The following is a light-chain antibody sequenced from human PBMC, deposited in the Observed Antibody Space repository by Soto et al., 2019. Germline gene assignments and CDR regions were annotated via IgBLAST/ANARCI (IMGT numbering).Light chain of an antibody. J-gene: IGKJ1*01. Sequence: DIQMTQSPSSLSASVGDIVTITCQASQSISNYXNXXQQKPGRAPKLLIYDASNLEAGVPSRFRGSGSGTDFTFTISRLQPEDIATYYCQQYENLPTFGQGTKVDIK. CDR3: QQYENLPT. V-gene: IGKV1-33*01. CDR1: QSISNY. CDR2: DAS.